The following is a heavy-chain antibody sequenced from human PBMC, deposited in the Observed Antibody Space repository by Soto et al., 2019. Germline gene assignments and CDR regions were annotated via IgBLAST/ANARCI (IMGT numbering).Heavy chain of an antibody. J-gene: IGHJ4*02. D-gene: IGHD5-18*01. CDR2: ISYDGSNK. V-gene: IGHV3-30-3*01. Sequence: QVQLVDSGGGVVQPGRSLRLSCAVSGFTFGNYGMHWVRQAPGKGLEWVAFISYDGSNKYYGDSVKGRFTISRDNSKNTLYLQMNSLRTEDTAVYFCARDAYSYGYSLDSWGQGTLVTVSS. CDR1: GFTFGNYG. CDR3: ARDAYSYGYSLDS.